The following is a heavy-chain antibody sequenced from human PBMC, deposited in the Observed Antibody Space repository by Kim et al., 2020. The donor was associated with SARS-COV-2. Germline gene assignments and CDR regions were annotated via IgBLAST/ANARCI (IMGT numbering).Heavy chain of an antibody. J-gene: IGHJ3*02. D-gene: IGHD4-17*01. Sequence: GESLKISCKGSGYSFTSYWIGWVRQMPGKGLEWMGIIYPGDSDTRYSPSFQGQVTISADKSISTAYLQWSSLKASDTAMYYCAIDYGDYASKNDAFDIWGQGTMVTVSS. CDR3: AIDYGDYASKNDAFDI. CDR2: IYPGDSDT. V-gene: IGHV5-51*01. CDR1: GYSFTSYW.